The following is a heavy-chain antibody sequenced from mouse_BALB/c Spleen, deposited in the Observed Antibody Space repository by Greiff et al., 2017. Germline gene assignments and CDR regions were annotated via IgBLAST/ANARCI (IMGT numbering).Heavy chain of an antibody. CDR1: GFTFSDYY. CDR2: ISDGGSYT. V-gene: IGHV5-4*02. J-gene: IGHJ2*01. Sequence: EVKLVESGGGLVKPGGSLKLSCAASGFTFSDYYMYWVRQTPEKRLEWVATISDGGSYTYYPDSVKGRFTISRDNAKNNLYLQMSSLKSEDTAMYYCARGITTGFDYWGQGTTLTVSS. CDR3: ARGITTGFDY. D-gene: IGHD1-1*01.